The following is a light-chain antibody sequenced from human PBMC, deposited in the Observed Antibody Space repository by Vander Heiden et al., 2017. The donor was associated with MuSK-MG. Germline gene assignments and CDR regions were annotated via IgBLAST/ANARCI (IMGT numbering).Light chain of an antibody. Sequence: EIVLTQSLYFQSVTPKAKVTITCRASQSIGTCLNWYQQKPEQSPKLLIKYASQSCSGVPSRFSGSGSGTDFTLTINSLEAEDAATYYCQQSSSLPRTFGQGTQVEIK. V-gene: IGKV6-21*01. CDR1: QSIGTC. J-gene: IGKJ5*01. CDR3: QQSSSLPRT. CDR2: YAS.